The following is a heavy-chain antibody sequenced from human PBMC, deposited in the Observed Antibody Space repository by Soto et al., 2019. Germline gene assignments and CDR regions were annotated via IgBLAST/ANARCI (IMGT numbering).Heavy chain of an antibody. CDR3: AGGGGVGVAGSAAFDM. J-gene: IGHJ3*02. D-gene: IGHD3-3*01. CDR1: GYPVTAYY. V-gene: IGHV1-2*02. Sequence: QLHLVQSGAVVKKPGASVTVSCSASGYPVTAYYMHWVRQAPGRGLEWMGGINPATGAAKYTQTFRGRVTMARDTPRGQFFRDRGGLNSGAPAVFSWAGGGGVGVAGSAAFDMWGQGTLVTVSS. CDR2: INPATGAA.